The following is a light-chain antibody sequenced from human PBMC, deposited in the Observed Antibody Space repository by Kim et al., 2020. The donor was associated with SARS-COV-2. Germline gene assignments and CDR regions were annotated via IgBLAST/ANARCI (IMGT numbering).Light chain of an antibody. V-gene: IGKV1-5*03. Sequence: DIQMTQSPSPLSASVGDRVTITCRASQSISSWLAWYQQKPGKAPKLLLYKASSLKSGVPSRFSGSGSGTEFTLTISSLQPDDFATYYCQQYNSYPGTFGQGTKVDIK. CDR1: QSISSW. J-gene: IGKJ1*01. CDR3: QQYNSYPGT. CDR2: KAS.